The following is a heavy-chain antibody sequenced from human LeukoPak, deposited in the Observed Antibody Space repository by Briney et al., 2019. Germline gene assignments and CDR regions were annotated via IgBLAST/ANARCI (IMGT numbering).Heavy chain of an antibody. CDR3: ARAPYYYDSSGYYYGMDV. Sequence: PSETLSLTCTVSGGSISSYYWSWIRQPPGKGLEWIGYIYYSGSTNYNPSLKSRVTISVDTSKNQFSLKLSSVTAADTAVYYCARAPYYYDSSGYYYGMDVWGQGTTVTVSS. CDR1: GGSISSYY. D-gene: IGHD3-22*01. V-gene: IGHV4-59*01. J-gene: IGHJ6*02. CDR2: IYYSGST.